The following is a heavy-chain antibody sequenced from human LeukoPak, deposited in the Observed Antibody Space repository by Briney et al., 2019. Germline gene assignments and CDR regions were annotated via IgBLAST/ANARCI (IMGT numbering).Heavy chain of an antibody. V-gene: IGHV3-21*01. CDR2: ISSSSSYI. Sequence: GGSLRLSCAASGFTFSSYSMNWVRQAPGKGLEWVSSISSSSSYIYYADSVKGRFTLSRDNAQNSLYLQMNSLRAEDAAVYYCASIAAAQSRFDYWGQGTLVTVSS. D-gene: IGHD6-13*01. CDR1: GFTFSSYS. J-gene: IGHJ4*02. CDR3: ASIAAAQSRFDY.